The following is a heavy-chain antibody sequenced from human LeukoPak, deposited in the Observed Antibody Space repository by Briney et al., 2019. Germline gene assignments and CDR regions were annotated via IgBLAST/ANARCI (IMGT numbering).Heavy chain of an antibody. J-gene: IGHJ4*02. V-gene: IGHV3-21*01. CDR2: ISSSSSYI. CDR1: GFTFSSYS. Sequence: GGSLRLSCAASGFTFSSYSMNWVRQAPGKGLEWVSSISSSSSYIYYADSVKGRFTISRDNAKNSLYLQRNSLRAEDTAVYYCARVLGTMVRGVSGDFDYWAREPWSPSPQ. D-gene: IGHD3-10*01. CDR3: ARVLGTMVRGVSGDFDY.